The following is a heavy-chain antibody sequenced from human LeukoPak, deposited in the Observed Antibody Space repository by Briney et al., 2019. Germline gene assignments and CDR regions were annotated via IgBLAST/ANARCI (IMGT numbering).Heavy chain of an antibody. V-gene: IGHV1-18*01. Sequence: GASVKVSCTASGYTFASYGVTWARQAPGQGPEWMAWIRVYSGNTEYAQKFQDRVTLTAGTSTSTVYMELRSLRSDATAVYYCARDGWSLGPWGQGTLVTVSS. CDR3: ARDGWSLGP. J-gene: IGHJ5*02. CDR1: GYTFASYG. D-gene: IGHD2-8*01. CDR2: IRVYSGNT.